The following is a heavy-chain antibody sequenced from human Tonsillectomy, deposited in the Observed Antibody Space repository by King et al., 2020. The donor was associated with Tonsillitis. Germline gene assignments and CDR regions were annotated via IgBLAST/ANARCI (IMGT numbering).Heavy chain of an antibody. CDR2: ISYSGST. J-gene: IGHJ6*02. D-gene: IGHD6-6*01. CDR1: GGSISSGGYY. V-gene: IGHV4-31*03. Sequence: VQLQESGPGLVKPSQTLSLTCTVSGGSISSGGYYWSWIRQHPGKGLEWIGYISYSGSTYYNPSLKSRLTISVDTSKNPLSLKLSSVTAADTAVFYCARRASSSSGYYYGMDVWGQGTTVTVSS. CDR3: ARRASSSSGYYYGMDV.